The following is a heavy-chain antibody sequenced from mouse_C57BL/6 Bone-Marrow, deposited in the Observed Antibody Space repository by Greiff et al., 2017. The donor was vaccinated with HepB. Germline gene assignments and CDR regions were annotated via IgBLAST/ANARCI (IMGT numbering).Heavy chain of an antibody. CDR2: ISNLAYSI. CDR1: GFTFSDYG. CDR3: ARRIYYYGSSYDYYAMDY. Sequence: EVHLVESGGGLVQPGGSLKLSCAASGFTFSDYGMAWVRQAPRKGPEWVAFISNLAYSIYYADTVTGRFTISRENAKNTLYLEMSSLRSEDTAMYYCARRIYYYGSSYDYYAMDYWGQGTSVTVSS. J-gene: IGHJ4*01. D-gene: IGHD1-1*01. V-gene: IGHV5-15*01.